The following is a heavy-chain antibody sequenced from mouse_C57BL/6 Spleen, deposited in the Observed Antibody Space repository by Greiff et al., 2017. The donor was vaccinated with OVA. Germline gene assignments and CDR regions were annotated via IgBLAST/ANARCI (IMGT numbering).Heavy chain of an antibody. J-gene: IGHJ4*01. Sequence: QVQLQQSGPELVKPGASVKISCKASGYAFSSSWMNWVKQRPGKGLEWIGRIYPGDGDTNYNGKFKGKATLTADKSSSTAYMQLSSLTSEDSAVCFCASRLLHYAMDYWGQGTSVTVSS. CDR1: GYAFSSSW. CDR3: ASRLLHYAMDY. D-gene: IGHD2-3*01. V-gene: IGHV1-82*01. CDR2: IYPGDGDT.